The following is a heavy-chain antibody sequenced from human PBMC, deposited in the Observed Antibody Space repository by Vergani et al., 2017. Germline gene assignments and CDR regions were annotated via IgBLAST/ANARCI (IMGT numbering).Heavy chain of an antibody. CDR2: IQYDGSDI. CDR1: GFSVSNSG. V-gene: IGHV3-30*02. CDR3: ASKRSSWYYFDY. J-gene: IGHJ4*02. Sequence: QVQLVESGGGVVQPGGSLRLSCVASGFSVSNSGMHWVRQTPGKGLEWVAFIQYDGSDIFYADFVEGRFTISRDNAKNSLYLQMNSLRAEDTAVYYCASKRSSWYYFDYWGQGTLVTVSS. D-gene: IGHD6-13*01.